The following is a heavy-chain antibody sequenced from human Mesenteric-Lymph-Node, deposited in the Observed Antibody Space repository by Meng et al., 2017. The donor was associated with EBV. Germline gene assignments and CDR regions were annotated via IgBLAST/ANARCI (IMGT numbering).Heavy chain of an antibody. V-gene: IGHV1-69*06. Sequence: QVQLVQSGAEVKKSGSSVKVSCRSSAGTFGSHNIGWVRQAPGQGLEWMGRITPISGATLYAQRFQGKITMTADKSTGTAYMELHRLISDDTAVYYCARDTPAQGLDFWGQGTLVTVSA. CDR2: ITPISGAT. D-gene: IGHD2-2*01. J-gene: IGHJ4*02. CDR1: AGTFGSHN. CDR3: ARDTPAQGLDF.